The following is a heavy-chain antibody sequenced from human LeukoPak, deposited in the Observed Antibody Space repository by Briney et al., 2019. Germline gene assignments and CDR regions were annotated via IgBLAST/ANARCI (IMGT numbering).Heavy chain of an antibody. V-gene: IGHV3-23*01. CDR2: ISSDGTST. J-gene: IGHJ4*02. CDR3: AKDKRDRYNRGWYYFDY. D-gene: IGHD6-19*01. CDR1: GFTFSSYA. Sequence: GGSLRLSCAASGFTFSSYALNWVRQAPGKGLEWVSTISSDGTSTYYADSVKGRFTISRDKSKNTVFLQMNSLRAEDTAIYYCAKDKRDRYNRGWYYFDYWGQGTLVTVSS.